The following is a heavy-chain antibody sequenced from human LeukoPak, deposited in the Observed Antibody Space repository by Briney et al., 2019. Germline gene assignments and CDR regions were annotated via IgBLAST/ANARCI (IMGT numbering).Heavy chain of an antibody. CDR1: GYTFTVYY. CDR2: INPNSGGT. V-gene: IGHV1-2*06. J-gene: IGHJ6*03. Sequence: ASVKVSCKASGYTFTVYYMHWVRQAPGQGLEWMGRINPNSGGTNYAQKFQGRVTMTRDTSISTAYMELSRLRSDDTAVYYCARGERLLFYYYYYMDVWGKGTTVTVSS. D-gene: IGHD2-2*01. CDR3: ARGERLLFYYYYYMDV.